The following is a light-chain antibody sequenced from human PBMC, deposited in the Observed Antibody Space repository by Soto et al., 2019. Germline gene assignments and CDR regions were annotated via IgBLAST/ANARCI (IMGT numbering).Light chain of an antibody. J-gene: IGKJ2*01. CDR1: QTVSSSY. V-gene: IGKV3-20*01. Sequence: EIVLTQSPGTLSLSPGERATLSCRASQTVSSSYLAWYQQKPGQAPRLLIYGASSRATGIPDRFSGSGSGTDFTLTISTLEPEDFAVYYCRQYGSSPLYTFGQGTKLEIK. CDR2: GAS. CDR3: RQYGSSPLYT.